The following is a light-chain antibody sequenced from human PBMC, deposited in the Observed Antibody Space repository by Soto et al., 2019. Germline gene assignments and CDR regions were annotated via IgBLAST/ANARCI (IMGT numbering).Light chain of an antibody. CDR3: CSYARSNTVV. Sequence: QSALTQPASVSGSPRQSITISCTGTSSDVGISNLVSWYQHHPGKAPKLMIYEGTKRPSGVSNRFSGSKSGNTASLTISGLQAEDEADYYCCSYARSNTVVFGGGTKLTVL. J-gene: IGLJ2*01. V-gene: IGLV2-23*01. CDR2: EGT. CDR1: SSDVGISNL.